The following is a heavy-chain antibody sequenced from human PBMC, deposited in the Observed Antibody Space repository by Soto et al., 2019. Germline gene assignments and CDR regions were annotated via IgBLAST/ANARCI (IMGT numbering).Heavy chain of an antibody. CDR3: ARQGLEAAAGTHYYYGMDV. V-gene: IGHV5-51*01. J-gene: IGHJ6*02. CDR1: GYSFTSYW. CDR2: IYPGDSDT. Sequence: PGESLKISCKGSGYSFTSYWIGWVRQMPGKGLEWMGIIYPGDSDTRYSPSFQGQVTISADKSISTAYLQWSSLKASDTAMYYCARQGLEAAAGTHYYYGMDVWGQGTTVTVSS. D-gene: IGHD6-13*01.